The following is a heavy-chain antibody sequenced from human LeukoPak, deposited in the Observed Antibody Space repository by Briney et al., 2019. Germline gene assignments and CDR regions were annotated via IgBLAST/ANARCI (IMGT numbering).Heavy chain of an antibody. D-gene: IGHD3-10*01. V-gene: IGHV2-70*01. CDR1: GFSLSTSGMC. CDR3: ARMKAITMVRGVIIELYYYYGMDV. CDR2: VSWDDRI. J-gene: IGHJ6*02. Sequence: SAPALVKPTQTLTLTCTSSGFSLSTSGMCVSWIRQPPGKALERLAPVSWDDRIYYSTSLKTRLTISKDTSKNQVVLTMTNMDPVDTATYYCARMKAITMVRGVIIELYYYYGMDVWGQGTTVTVSS.